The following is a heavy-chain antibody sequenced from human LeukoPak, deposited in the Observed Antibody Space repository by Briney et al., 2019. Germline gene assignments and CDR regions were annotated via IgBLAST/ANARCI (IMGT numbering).Heavy chain of an antibody. J-gene: IGHJ4*02. CDR1: GYTFTSCG. D-gene: IGHD6-19*01. CDR2: ISAYNGNT. CDR3: ASDEEGYSSGLGYY. V-gene: IGHV1-18*01. Sequence: ASVKVSCKASGYTFTSCGISWVRQAPGQGLEWMGWISAYNGNTNYAQKLQGRVTMTTDTSTSTAYMELRSLRSDDTAVYYCASDEEGYSSGLGYYWGQGTLVTVSS.